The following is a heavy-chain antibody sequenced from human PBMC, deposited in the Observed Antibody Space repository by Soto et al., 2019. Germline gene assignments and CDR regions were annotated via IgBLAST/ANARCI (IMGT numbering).Heavy chain of an antibody. CDR1: GFTFSSYA. Sequence: HPGGSLRLSCAASGFTFSSYAMHWVRQAPGKGLEWVAVISYDGSNKYYADSVKGRFTISRDNSKNTLYLQMNSLRAEDTAVYYCARDGYYYASRGYYYDDSYYYGMDVWGQGTTVTVSS. D-gene: IGHD3-22*01. CDR2: ISYDGSNK. CDR3: ARDGYYYASRGYYYDDSYYYGMDV. J-gene: IGHJ6*02. V-gene: IGHV3-30-3*01.